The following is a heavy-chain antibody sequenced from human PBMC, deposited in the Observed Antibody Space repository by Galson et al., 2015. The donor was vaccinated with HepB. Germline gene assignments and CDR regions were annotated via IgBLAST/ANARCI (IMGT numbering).Heavy chain of an antibody. CDR2: ISYDGSNK. D-gene: IGHD5-18*01. J-gene: IGHJ4*02. CDR3: AKVLYLDTAMVTSSGFDY. CDR1: GFTFSSYG. Sequence: SLRLSCAASGFTFSSYGMHWVRQAPGKGLEWVADISYDGSNKYYADSVKGRFTISRDNSKNTLYLQMNSLRAEDTAVYYCAKVLYLDTAMVTSSGFDYWGQGTLVTVSS. V-gene: IGHV3-30*18.